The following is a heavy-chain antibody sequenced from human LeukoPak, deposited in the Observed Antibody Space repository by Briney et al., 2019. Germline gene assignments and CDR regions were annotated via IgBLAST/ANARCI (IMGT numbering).Heavy chain of an antibody. CDR1: GFTFSSYA. Sequence: GGSLRLSCAASGFTFSSYAMSWVRQAPGKGPEWVSGISGSGGNTYYADSVKGRFTISRDNSKNTLYLQMNSLRAEDTAVYYCAKVRSPYYYDRGWFDPWGQGTLVTVSS. V-gene: IGHV3-23*01. J-gene: IGHJ5*02. CDR2: ISGSGGNT. CDR3: AKVRSPYYYDRGWFDP. D-gene: IGHD3-22*01.